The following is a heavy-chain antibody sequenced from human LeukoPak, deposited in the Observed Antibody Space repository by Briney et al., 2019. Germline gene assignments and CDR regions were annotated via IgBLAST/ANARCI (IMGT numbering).Heavy chain of an antibody. J-gene: IGHJ4*02. CDR2: ISSSSSYI. CDR1: GFTFSSYS. Sequence: GGSLRLSCAASGFTFSSYSMNWVSQAPGEGLELVSSISSSSSYIYYADSVKGRFTISRDNAKNSLYLQMNSLRAEDTAVYYCARDPGCSSTSCYTGGDYWGQGTLVTVSS. V-gene: IGHV3-21*01. D-gene: IGHD2-2*02. CDR3: ARDPGCSSTSCYTGGDY.